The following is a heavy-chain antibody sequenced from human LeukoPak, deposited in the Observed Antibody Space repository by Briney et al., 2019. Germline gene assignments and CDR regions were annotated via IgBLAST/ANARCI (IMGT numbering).Heavy chain of an antibody. CDR3: VRESPYYYDSSGYYYASYFDY. V-gene: IGHV1-18*01. Sequence: VASVKVSCKASGYTFTSYGISWVRQAPGQGLEWMGWISAYNGNTNYAQKVQGRVTMTTDTSTSTAYMELRSLRSDDTAVYYCVRESPYYYDSSGYYYASYFDYWGQGTLVTVSS. CDR2: ISAYNGNT. D-gene: IGHD3-22*01. CDR1: GYTFTSYG. J-gene: IGHJ4*02.